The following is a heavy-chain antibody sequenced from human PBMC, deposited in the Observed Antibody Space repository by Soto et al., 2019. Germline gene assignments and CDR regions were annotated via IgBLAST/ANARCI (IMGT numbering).Heavy chain of an antibody. V-gene: IGHV3-33*01. CDR3: ARDGNPHSSGWYYYYYYMDV. Sequence: ESGGGVVQPGRSLRLSCAASGFTFSSYGMHWVRQAPGKGLEWVAVIWYDGSNKYYADSVKGRFTISRDNSKNTLYLQMNSLRAEDTAVYYCARDGNPHSSGWYYYYYYMDVWGKGTTVTVSS. CDR2: IWYDGSNK. J-gene: IGHJ6*03. D-gene: IGHD6-19*01. CDR1: GFTFSSYG.